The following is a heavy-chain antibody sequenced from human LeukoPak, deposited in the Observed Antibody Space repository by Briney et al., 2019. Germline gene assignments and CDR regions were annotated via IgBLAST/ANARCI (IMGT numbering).Heavy chain of an antibody. CDR1: GGTFSSYA. CDR2: VNPSGGSI. CDR3: ARGVVTTSGYLDF. Sequence: EASVKVSRKASGGTFSSYAISWVRQAPGQGLEWMGIVNPSGGSIKYAQTFQGRVTMTRDPSTNTVYMDMSSLRSDDTAVYYCARGVVTTSGYLDFWGQGTLITVSS. D-gene: IGHD2-21*02. J-gene: IGHJ4*02. V-gene: IGHV1-46*01.